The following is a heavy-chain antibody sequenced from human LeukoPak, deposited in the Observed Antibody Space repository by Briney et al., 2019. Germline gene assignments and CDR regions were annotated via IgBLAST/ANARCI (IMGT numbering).Heavy chain of an antibody. J-gene: IGHJ4*02. CDR1: SGSISSSTYY. Sequence: PSETLSLTCTVSSGSISSSTYYWGWIRQPPGKGLEWIGSIYFSGSTYYNPSLKSRVTISVDTSKNQFSLKLSSVTAADTAVYFCARQVVAVAGTGYFDYWGQGTLVTVSS. D-gene: IGHD6-19*01. V-gene: IGHV4-39*01. CDR3: ARQVVAVAGTGYFDY. CDR2: IYFSGST.